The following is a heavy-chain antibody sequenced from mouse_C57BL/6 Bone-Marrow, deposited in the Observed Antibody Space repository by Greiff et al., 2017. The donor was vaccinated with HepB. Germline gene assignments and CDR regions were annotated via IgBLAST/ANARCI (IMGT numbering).Heavy chain of an antibody. V-gene: IGHV14-4*01. Sequence: EVKLQESAAELVRPGASVKLSCTASGFNIKDDYRHWVKQRPEQGLEWIGWIDPENGDTEYASKFQGKATITADTTSNTAYLQLSSLTAEDTAVYYCTTLTTGGQGTTRAVSS. CDR1: GFNIKDDY. D-gene: IGHD1-1*01. J-gene: IGHJ2*01. CDR3: TTLTT. CDR2: IDPENGDT.